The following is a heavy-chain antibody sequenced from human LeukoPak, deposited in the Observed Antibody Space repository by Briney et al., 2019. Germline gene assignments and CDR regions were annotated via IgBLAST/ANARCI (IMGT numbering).Heavy chain of an antibody. J-gene: IGHJ3*02. CDR3: GTQVGTKGGDGFDI. V-gene: IGHV3-11*01. CDR2: ISNGSSTI. Sequence: GGSLRLSCAASGFTFSDYYMTWIRQAPGKGLEWVSYISNGSSTIYYADSVKGRFTISRDNAKNSLYLQMNSLRAEDTAFYYCGTQVGTKGGDGFDIWGQGTMVTVSS. CDR1: GFTFSDYY. D-gene: IGHD1-26*01.